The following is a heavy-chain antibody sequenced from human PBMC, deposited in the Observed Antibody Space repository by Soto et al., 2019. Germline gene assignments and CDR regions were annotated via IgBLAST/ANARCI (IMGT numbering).Heavy chain of an antibody. V-gene: IGHV4-59*01. Sequence: EKGLEWIGYIYYSGSTNYNPSLKSRVTISVDTSKNQFSLKLSSVTAADTAVYYCSLRADDGIRVVRSFSAFLLNRSSDL. J-gene: IGHJ2*01. CDR2: IYYSGST. CDR3: SLRADDGIRVVRSFSAFLLNRSSDL. D-gene: IGHD3-10*02.